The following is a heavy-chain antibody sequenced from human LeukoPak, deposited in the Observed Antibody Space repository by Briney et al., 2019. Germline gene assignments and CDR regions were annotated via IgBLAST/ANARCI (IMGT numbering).Heavy chain of an antibody. D-gene: IGHD2-2*01. CDR1: GFTFSSYA. J-gene: IGHJ4*02. V-gene: IGHV3-30-3*01. CDR2: ISYDGSNK. Sequence: GGSLRLSCAASGFTFSSYAMSWVRQAPGKGLEWVAVISYDGSNKYYADSVKGRFTISRDKSKNTLYLQMNSLRAEDTAVYYCTRDHPIGYCSSTSCYVFDYWGQGTLVTVSS. CDR3: TRDHPIGYCSSTSCYVFDY.